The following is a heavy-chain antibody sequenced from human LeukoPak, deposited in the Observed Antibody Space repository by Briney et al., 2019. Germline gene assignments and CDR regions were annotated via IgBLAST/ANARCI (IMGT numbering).Heavy chain of an antibody. Sequence: PSETLSLTCTVSGGSMSSYYWSWIRQPPGKGLEGIAYISDIGSINYNPSLKSRVTISLDTSKNQFSLKLSSVTAADTAVYYCAGHHPRNTVDFWGQGTLVTVSS. D-gene: IGHD2/OR15-2a*01. J-gene: IGHJ4*02. V-gene: IGHV4-59*08. CDR3: AGHHPRNTVDF. CDR1: GGSMSSYY. CDR2: ISDIGSI.